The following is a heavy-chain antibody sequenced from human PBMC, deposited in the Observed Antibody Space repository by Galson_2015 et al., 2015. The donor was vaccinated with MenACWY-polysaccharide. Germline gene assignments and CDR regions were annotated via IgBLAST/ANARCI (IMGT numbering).Heavy chain of an antibody. V-gene: IGHV3-23*01. J-gene: IGHJ3*02. D-gene: IGHD3-3*01. CDR1: GFTFRDYA. CDR2: IRDSGSRT. Sequence: SLRLSCAASGFTFRDYAMSWVRQIPGKGLEWVSSIRDSGSRTFYLDSVRGRFTISRDNSKNTLYLQMNSLRVDDSAVYYCAKDGDDQNPPNSFDIWGQGTMVTVSS. CDR3: AKDGDDQNPPNSFDI.